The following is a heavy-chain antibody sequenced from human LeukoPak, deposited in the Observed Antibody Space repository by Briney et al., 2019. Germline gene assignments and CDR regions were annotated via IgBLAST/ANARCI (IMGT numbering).Heavy chain of an antibody. CDR3: ARVAPGSGSNDY. V-gene: IGHV1-46*01. CDR1: GHIFTSYY. CDR2: INPSGGSI. J-gene: IGHJ4*02. D-gene: IGHD3-10*01. Sequence: ASVKVSCKASGHIFTSYYMYWVRQAPGQGLEWMGIINPSGGSIRYAQKFQGRVTMTTDTSTSTAYMELRSLRSDDTAVYYCARVAPGSGSNDYWGQGTLVTVSS.